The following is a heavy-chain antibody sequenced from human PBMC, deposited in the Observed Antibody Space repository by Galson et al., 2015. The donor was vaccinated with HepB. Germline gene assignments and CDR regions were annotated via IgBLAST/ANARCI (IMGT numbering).Heavy chain of an antibody. CDR2: INTNTGNP. J-gene: IGHJ6*02. CDR3: ASKQQLVLRPYYYYGMDV. V-gene: IGHV7-4-1*02. Sequence: SVKVSCKASGYTFTSYAMNWVRQAPGQGLEWMGWINTNTGNPTYAQGFTGRFVFSLDTSVSTAYLQISSLKAEDTAVYYCASKQQLVLRPYYYYGMDVWGQGTTVTVSS. CDR1: GYTFTSYA. D-gene: IGHD6-13*01.